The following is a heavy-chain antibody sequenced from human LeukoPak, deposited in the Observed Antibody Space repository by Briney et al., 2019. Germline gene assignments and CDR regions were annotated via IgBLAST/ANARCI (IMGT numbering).Heavy chain of an antibody. V-gene: IGHV4-39*01. CDR1: GASISNSSYY. CDR3: AKLRSEEVHDAIVAD. J-gene: IGHJ4*02. Sequence: PSALLLPSCTFSGASISNSSYYVRQTPQPPREGLEWIGSICYNGNTYYNPSVKSRVTISIDTSKNQLYLKLSSVTAADTAVYYCAKLRSEEVHDAIVADWGKGTLVTVSS. D-gene: IGHD2-21*01. CDR2: ICYNGNT.